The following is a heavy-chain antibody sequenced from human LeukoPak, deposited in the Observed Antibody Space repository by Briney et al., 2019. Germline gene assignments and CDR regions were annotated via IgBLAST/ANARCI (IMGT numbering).Heavy chain of an antibody. Sequence: SVKVSCKAFGYTFTDYYIHWVRQAPGQGLEWMGGIIPIFGTANYAQKFQGRVTITADESTSTAYMELSSLRSEDTAVYYCAREYYDILTGYLDYWGQGTLVTVSS. J-gene: IGHJ4*02. CDR1: GYTFTDYY. V-gene: IGHV1-69*13. D-gene: IGHD3-9*01. CDR3: AREYYDILTGYLDY. CDR2: IIPIFGTA.